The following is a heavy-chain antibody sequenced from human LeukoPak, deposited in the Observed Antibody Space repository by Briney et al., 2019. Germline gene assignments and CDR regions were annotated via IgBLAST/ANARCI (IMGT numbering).Heavy chain of an antibody. D-gene: IGHD6-13*01. Sequence: GRSLRLSCAASGFTFSSYGMHWVRQAPGKGLEWVAVISYDGSNKYYADSVKGRFTISRDNSKNTLYLQMNSLRAEDTAVYYCAKTYSSSSLYYYGMDVWGQGTTVTVSS. J-gene: IGHJ6*02. CDR2: ISYDGSNK. CDR3: AKTYSSSSLYYYGMDV. V-gene: IGHV3-30*18. CDR1: GFTFSSYG.